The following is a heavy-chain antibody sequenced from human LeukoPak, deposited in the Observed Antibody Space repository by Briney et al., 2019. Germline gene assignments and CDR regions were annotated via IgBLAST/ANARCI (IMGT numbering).Heavy chain of an antibody. J-gene: IGHJ5*02. CDR3: ARSITMVRGLIHNWFDP. D-gene: IGHD3-10*01. CDR2: IYYSGST. V-gene: IGHV4-59*01. CDR1: GGSISSYY. Sequence: SATLSLTCTVSGGSISSYYWSWIRQPPGKGLEWIGYIYYSGSTNYNPSLKSRVTISVDTSKNQFSLNLSSVTAADTALYYCARSITMVRGLIHNWFDPWGQGTLVTVSS.